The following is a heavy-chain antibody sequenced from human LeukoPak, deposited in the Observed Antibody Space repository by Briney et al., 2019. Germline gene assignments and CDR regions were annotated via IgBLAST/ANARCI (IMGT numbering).Heavy chain of an antibody. CDR3: ARVTTVGGVYY. CDR2: IYHSGST. J-gene: IGHJ4*02. Sequence: SETLSLTCTVSGYSISSGYYWGWFRQPPGKGLEWIGSIYHSGSTYYNPSLKSRVTISVDTSKNQFSLKLSSVTAAYTAVYYCARVTTVGGVYYWGQGTLVTVSS. CDR1: GYSISSGYY. V-gene: IGHV4-38-2*02. D-gene: IGHD4-11*01.